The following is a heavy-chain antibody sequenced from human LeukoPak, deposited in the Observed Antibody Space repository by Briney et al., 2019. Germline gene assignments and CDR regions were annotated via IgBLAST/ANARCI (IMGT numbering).Heavy chain of an antibody. J-gene: IGHJ6*03. Sequence: SETLSLTCTVSGGSISSYYWSWIRQPAGSGLEWIGRIYTSGNTNYNPSLNSRVTISLDKSKNQFSLKLSSVTAADKAGYYCARDRRAILETLYYYSMVVWGEGATVTVSS. V-gene: IGHV4-4*07. D-gene: IGHD2-15*01. CDR2: IYTSGNT. CDR1: GGSISSYY. CDR3: ARDRRAILETLYYYSMVV.